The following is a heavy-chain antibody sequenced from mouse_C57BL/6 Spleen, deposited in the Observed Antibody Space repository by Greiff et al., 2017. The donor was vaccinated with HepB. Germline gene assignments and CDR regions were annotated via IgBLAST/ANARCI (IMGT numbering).Heavy chain of an antibody. CDR1: GYTFTSYW. V-gene: IGHV1-55*01. D-gene: IGHD1-1*01. J-gene: IGHJ1*03. CDR2: IYPGSGST. CDR3: ARILNYYGSSYGYFDV. Sequence: VQLQQSGAELVKPGASVKMSCKASGYTFTSYWITWVKQRPGQGLEWIGDIYPGSGSTNYNEKFKSKATLTVDTSSSTAYMQLSSLTSEDSAVYYCARILNYYGSSYGYFDVWGTGTTVTVSS.